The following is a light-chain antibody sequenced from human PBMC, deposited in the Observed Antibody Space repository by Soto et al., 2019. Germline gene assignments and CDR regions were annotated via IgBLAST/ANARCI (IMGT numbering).Light chain of an antibody. Sequence: EIVMTQSPATLSVSPGERATLSCRASQSVSSNLAWYQQKPGQAPRLLIYGASTRATGIPARFSGSGSGTEFTLTISTLQSEDFAVYYCQHYNDRPPWTFGQGTKV. CDR1: QSVSSN. J-gene: IGKJ1*01. CDR2: GAS. CDR3: QHYNDRPPWT. V-gene: IGKV3-15*01.